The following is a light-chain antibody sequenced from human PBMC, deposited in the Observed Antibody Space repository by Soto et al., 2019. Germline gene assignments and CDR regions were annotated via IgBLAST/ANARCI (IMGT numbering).Light chain of an antibody. Sequence: TVLTQSPATLSLSPGERATLSCKASQSIGNSLGWFQQKPGQAPRLLIDDAFNRANGIPARFTGSGSGSDFTLTISSLEPEDFGVYYCRQRYNWPLTFGGGTKVEIK. V-gene: IGKV3-11*01. CDR2: DAF. CDR1: QSIGNS. J-gene: IGKJ4*01. CDR3: RQRYNWPLT.